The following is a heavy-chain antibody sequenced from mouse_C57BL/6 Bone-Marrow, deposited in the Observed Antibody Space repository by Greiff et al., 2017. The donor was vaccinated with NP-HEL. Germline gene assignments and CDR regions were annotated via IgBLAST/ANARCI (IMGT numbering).Heavy chain of an antibody. CDR2: ISSGGSYT. CDR1: GFTFSSYG. CDR3: ARHSYYSNYVGVYAMDY. D-gene: IGHD2-5*01. V-gene: IGHV5-6*01. J-gene: IGHJ4*01. Sequence: EVQGVESGGDLVKPGGSLKLSCAASGFTFSSYGMSWVRQTPDKRLEWVATISSGGSYTYYPDSVKGRFTISRDNAKNTLYLQMSSLKSEDTAMYYCARHSYYSNYVGVYAMDYWGQGTSVTVSS.